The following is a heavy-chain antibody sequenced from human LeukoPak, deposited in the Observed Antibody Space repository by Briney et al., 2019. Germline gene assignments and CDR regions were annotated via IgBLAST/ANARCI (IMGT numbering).Heavy chain of an antibody. D-gene: IGHD2-2*01. CDR3: AKVYLSIVVVPAADY. Sequence: GRSLRLSCAASGFTSSSYGMHWVRQAPGKGLEWVAVISYDGSNKYYADSVKGRFTISRDNSKNTLYLQMNSLRAEDTAVYYCAKVYLSIVVVPAADYWGQGTLVTVSS. V-gene: IGHV3-30*18. CDR2: ISYDGSNK. J-gene: IGHJ4*02. CDR1: GFTSSSYG.